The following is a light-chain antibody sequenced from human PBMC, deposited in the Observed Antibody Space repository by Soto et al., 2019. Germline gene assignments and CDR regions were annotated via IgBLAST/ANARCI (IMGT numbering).Light chain of an antibody. CDR3: QQYNNWPQGT. Sequence: EIVMTQSPATLSVSPGERATLSCRASQSVSNTLAWYQQKPGQAPRLLIYGASTRATGIPARFSGSGSGTEFTLTISSLQSEDFAVYYCQQYNNWPQGTFGQGTKVEIK. V-gene: IGKV3-15*01. CDR1: QSVSNT. CDR2: GAS. J-gene: IGKJ1*01.